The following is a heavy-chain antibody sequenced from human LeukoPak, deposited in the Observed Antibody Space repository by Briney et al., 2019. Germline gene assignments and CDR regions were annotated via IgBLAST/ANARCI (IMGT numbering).Heavy chain of an antibody. V-gene: IGHV3-73*01. J-gene: IGHJ3*01. Sequence: PGGSLRLSCAASGFTFSSYWMHWVRQASGRGLEWVGRIRNKPDSHATTYAASLKGRFTISRDDSRNTAYLQMDRLKTEDTAVYFCACHRIYASGWFTEDDAFDLWGQGTRVIVSS. CDR1: GFTFSSYW. CDR3: ACHRIYASGWFTEDDAFDL. D-gene: IGHD6-19*01. CDR2: IRNKPDSHAT.